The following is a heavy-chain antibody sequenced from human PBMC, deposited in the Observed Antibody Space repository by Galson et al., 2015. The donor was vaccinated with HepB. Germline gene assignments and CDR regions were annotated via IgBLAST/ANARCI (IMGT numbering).Heavy chain of an antibody. CDR2: ISYDGSNK. D-gene: IGHD6-19*01. Sequence: SLRLSCAASGFTFSSYAMHWVRQAPGKGLEWVAVISYDGSNKYYADSVKGRFTISRDNSKNTLYLQMNSLRAEDTAVYYCARDLGGYSSGWLLGYWGQGTLVTVSS. CDR3: ARDLGGYSSGWLLGY. CDR1: GFTFSSYA. V-gene: IGHV3-30*04. J-gene: IGHJ4*02.